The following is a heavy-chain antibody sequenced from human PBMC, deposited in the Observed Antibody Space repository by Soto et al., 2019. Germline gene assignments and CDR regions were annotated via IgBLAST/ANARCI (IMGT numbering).Heavy chain of an antibody. V-gene: IGHV4-59*01. D-gene: IGHD1-26*01. CDR1: GGSISSYY. Sequence: ETLSLTCTVSGGSISSYYWSWIRQSPGKGLEWIGYIYYSGSTNYNPSLKSRVTISVDTSKNQFSLRLSSVTAADTAVYYCARQDGSYYYYGMDVWGQGTTVTVSS. CDR3: ARQDGSYYYYGMDV. CDR2: IYYSGST. J-gene: IGHJ6*02.